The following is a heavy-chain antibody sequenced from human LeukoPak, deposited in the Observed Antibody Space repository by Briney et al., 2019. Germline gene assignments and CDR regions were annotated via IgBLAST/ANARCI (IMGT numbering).Heavy chain of an antibody. Sequence: GASVKVSCKASGYTFTSYDINWVRQAPGQGLEWMGIINPSGGSTSYAQKFQGRVTMTRDTSTSTVYMELSSLRSEDTAVYYCARGRLGGYVSYWGQGTLVTVSS. D-gene: IGHD3-16*01. CDR3: ARGRLGGYVSY. CDR2: INPSGGST. V-gene: IGHV1-46*01. J-gene: IGHJ4*02. CDR1: GYTFTSYD.